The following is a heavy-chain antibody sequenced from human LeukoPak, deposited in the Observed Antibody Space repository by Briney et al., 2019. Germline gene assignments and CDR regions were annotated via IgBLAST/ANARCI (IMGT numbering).Heavy chain of an antibody. CDR1: GYSFTSYW. J-gene: IGHJ6*03. Sequence: GESLKISCKGSGYSFTSYWIGWVRQMPGKGLEWMGIIYPGDSDTRYSPSFQGQVTISADKSISTAYLQWSSLKASDTAMYYCARRAYISDVALGDYYYYMDVWGKGTTVTVSS. D-gene: IGHD2-15*01. V-gene: IGHV5-51*01. CDR3: ARRAYISDVALGDYYYYMDV. CDR2: IYPGDSDT.